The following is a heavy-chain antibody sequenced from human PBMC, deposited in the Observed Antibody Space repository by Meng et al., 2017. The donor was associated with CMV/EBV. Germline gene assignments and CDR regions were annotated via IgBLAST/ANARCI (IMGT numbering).Heavy chain of an antibody. D-gene: IGHD2-2*01. J-gene: IGHJ6*02. Sequence: KVSCKGSGYSFTSYWIGWVRQRPGKGLEWMGIIYPGDSDTRYSPSFQGQVTISADKSISTAYLQWSSLKASDTAMYYCARQYCSSTSCRRLNYYYYYGMDVWGQGTTVTVSS. CDR1: GYSFTSYW. V-gene: IGHV5-51*01. CDR3: ARQYCSSTSCRRLNYYYYYGMDV. CDR2: IYPGDSDT.